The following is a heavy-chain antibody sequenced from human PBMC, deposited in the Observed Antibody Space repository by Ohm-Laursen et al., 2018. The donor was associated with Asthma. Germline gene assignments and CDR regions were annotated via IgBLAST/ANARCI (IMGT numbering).Heavy chain of an antibody. CDR1: GFTFSSYA. CDR3: ARARYGDYGFDY. D-gene: IGHD4-17*01. Sequence: SLRLSCAASGFTFSSYAMSWVRQAPGKGLEWVPAISVSGGSTYYADSVKGRFSISRDNSKNTMYLQMNSLRAEDTAVYYCARARYGDYGFDYWGQGTLVTVSS. CDR2: ISVSGGST. V-gene: IGHV3-23*01. J-gene: IGHJ4*02.